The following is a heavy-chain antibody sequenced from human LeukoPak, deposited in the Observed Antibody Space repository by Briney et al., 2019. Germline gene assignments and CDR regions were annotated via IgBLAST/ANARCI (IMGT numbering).Heavy chain of an antibody. CDR3: ARVCHRSSTSCYKY. V-gene: IGHV1-2*02. D-gene: IGHD2-2*02. CDR1: GYTFSGYY. Sequence: GASVKVSCKASGYTFSGYYIHWVRQAPGQGLEWMGLIKPDSGDTNYAQNFRGRVTMTRDTSISTAYMELSRLRSDDTAVYYCARVCHRSSTSCYKYWGQGTLVTVSS. J-gene: IGHJ4*02. CDR2: IKPDSGDT.